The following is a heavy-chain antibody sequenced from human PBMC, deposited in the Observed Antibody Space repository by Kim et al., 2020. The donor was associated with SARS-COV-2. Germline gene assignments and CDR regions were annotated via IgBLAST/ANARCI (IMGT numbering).Heavy chain of an antibody. CDR2: ISYDGSNK. V-gene: IGHV3-30*18. Sequence: GGYLRLSCAASGFTFSSYGMHWVRQAPGKGLEWVAVISYDGSNKYYADSVKGRFTISRDNSKNTLYLQMNSLRAEDTAVYYCAKGPSVAPDYWGQGTLVTVAS. CDR1: GFTFSSYG. J-gene: IGHJ4*02. CDR3: AKGPSVAPDY. D-gene: IGHD2-15*01.